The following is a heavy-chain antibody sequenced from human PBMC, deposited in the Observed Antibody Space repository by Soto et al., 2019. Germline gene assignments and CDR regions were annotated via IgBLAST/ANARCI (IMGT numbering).Heavy chain of an antibody. J-gene: IGHJ4*02. CDR1: GFSFSDYE. V-gene: IGHV3-48*03. D-gene: IGHD6-13*01. Sequence: GGSLRLSCAASGFSFSDYEMIWVRQAPGKGLEWVSYISSGGKTRYYADSVKGRFSVSRDNAENTLFLQMNSLRAEDTAVYYCARDDPIAAAGTLDYWGQGTLVTVSS. CDR2: ISSGGKTR. CDR3: ARDDPIAAAGTLDY.